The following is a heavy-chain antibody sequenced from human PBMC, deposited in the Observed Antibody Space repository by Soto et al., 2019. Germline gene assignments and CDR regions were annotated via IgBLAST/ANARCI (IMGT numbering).Heavy chain of an antibody. V-gene: IGHV3-15*01. J-gene: IGHJ3*02. Sequence: EVQLVESGGGLVKPGGSLRLSCAASGFTFSNAWMSWVRQAPVKGLEWVGRIKSKTDGGTTDYAAPVKGRFTISRDDSKNTLYLQMNSLKIEDTAVYYCTTLRRGYSYDAFDIWGQGTMVTVSS. CDR3: TTLRRGYSYDAFDI. CDR2: IKSKTDGGTT. D-gene: IGHD5-18*01. CDR1: GFTFSNAW.